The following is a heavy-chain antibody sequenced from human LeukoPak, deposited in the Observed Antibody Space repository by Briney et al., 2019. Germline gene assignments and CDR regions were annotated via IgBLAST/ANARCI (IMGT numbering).Heavy chain of an antibody. Sequence: GGSLRLSCAASGFTFSSYGIHWVRQAPGKGPEWVAVISYDGSNKYYADSVKGRFTVSRDNSKSTLYLQMNSLRTEDTAVYYCAREVMVRGEYGFDYWGQGTLVIVSS. V-gene: IGHV3-30*03. D-gene: IGHD3-10*01. CDR2: ISYDGSNK. CDR3: AREVMVRGEYGFDY. J-gene: IGHJ4*02. CDR1: GFTFSSYG.